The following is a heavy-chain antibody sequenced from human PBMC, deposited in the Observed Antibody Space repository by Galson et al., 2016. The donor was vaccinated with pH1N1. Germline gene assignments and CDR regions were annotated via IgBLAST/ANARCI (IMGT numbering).Heavy chain of an antibody. V-gene: IGHV3-7*01. CDR1: GFIFSDHW. D-gene: IGHD6-13*01. Sequence: SLRLSCAASGFIFSDHWMSWVRQAPDKGLEWVANTNQDGSQKYYVDSVRGRFTISRDNAKNSVSLQMNSLRPDDTGVYYCVRAIGAVASFWGQGTLVTVSS. CDR2: TNQDGSQK. CDR3: VRAIGAVASF. J-gene: IGHJ4*02.